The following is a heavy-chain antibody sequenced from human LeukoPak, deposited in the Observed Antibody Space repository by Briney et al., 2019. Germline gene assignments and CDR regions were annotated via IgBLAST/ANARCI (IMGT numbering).Heavy chain of an antibody. CDR3: ARSLLWPTGAFDI. D-gene: IGHD2/OR15-2a*01. Sequence: SETLSLTCVVYGGTFRGYYWNWIRQSPGKGLEWIGEINHSGSTTYNPAFKSRVTISVDTSRRQFSLKLNSMAAADTALYFCARSLLWPTGAFDIWGQGTMATVSS. J-gene: IGHJ3*02. CDR1: GGTFRGYY. CDR2: INHSGST. V-gene: IGHV4-34*01.